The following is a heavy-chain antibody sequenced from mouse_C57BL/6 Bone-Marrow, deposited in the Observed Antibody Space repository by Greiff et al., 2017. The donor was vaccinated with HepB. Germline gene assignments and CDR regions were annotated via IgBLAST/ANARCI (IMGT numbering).Heavy chain of an antibody. CDR2: IYPGSGNT. V-gene: IGHV1-76*01. Sequence: QVQLQQSGAELVRPGASVKLSCKASGYTFTDYYINWVKQRPGQGLEWIARIYPGSGNTYYNEKFKGKATLTAEKSSSTAYMQLSSLTSEDSAVYFCARYGSSPYYAMDYWGQGTSVTVSS. D-gene: IGHD1-1*01. CDR3: ARYGSSPYYAMDY. J-gene: IGHJ4*01. CDR1: GYTFTDYY.